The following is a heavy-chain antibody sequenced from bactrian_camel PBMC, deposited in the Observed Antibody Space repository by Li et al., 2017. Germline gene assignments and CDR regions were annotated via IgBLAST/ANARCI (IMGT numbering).Heavy chain of an antibody. J-gene: IGHJ4*01. CDR1: GSIYGDAC. V-gene: IGHV3S53*01. D-gene: IGHD3*01. CDR2: IDSDGIA. Sequence: HVQLVESGGGSVQIGGSLRLSCGASGSIYGDACVGWLRQAPGKEREGVAAIDSDGIASYADSVKGRFTVSRDNAKNTLNLQLNSLKTEDTAIYYCAKDQRVRGWMTMSGVEYDYWGQGTHVTVS. CDR3: AKDQRVRGWMTMSGVEYDY.